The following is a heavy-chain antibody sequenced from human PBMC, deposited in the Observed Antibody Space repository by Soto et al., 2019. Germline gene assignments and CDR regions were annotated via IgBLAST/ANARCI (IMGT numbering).Heavy chain of an antibody. J-gene: IGHJ1*01. Sequence: PSQTLSLTCAISGDSVSSNSAAWNWIRQSPSRGLEWLGRTYYRSKWYNDYAVSVKSRITINPDTSKNQFSLQLNSVTPEDTAVYYCARGRGLYFVRVGTEYFQHWGQGTLVTVSS. CDR2: TYYRSKWYN. V-gene: IGHV6-1*01. D-gene: IGHD3-10*01. CDR1: GDSVSSNSAA. CDR3: ARGRGLYFVRVGTEYFQH.